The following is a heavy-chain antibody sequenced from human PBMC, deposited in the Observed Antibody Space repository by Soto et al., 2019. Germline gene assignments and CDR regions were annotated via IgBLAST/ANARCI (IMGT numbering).Heavy chain of an antibody. CDR3: ARRGHRLVGVYYYYYMDV. J-gene: IGHJ6*03. Sequence: ASVKVSCKASGYTFTSYDINWVRQATGQGLEWMGWMNPNSGNTGYAQKFQGRVTMTRNTSISTAYMELSSLGSEDTAVYYCARRGHRLVGVYYYYYMDVWGKGTTVTV. CDR1: GYTFTSYD. V-gene: IGHV1-8*01. D-gene: IGHD2-8*02. CDR2: MNPNSGNT.